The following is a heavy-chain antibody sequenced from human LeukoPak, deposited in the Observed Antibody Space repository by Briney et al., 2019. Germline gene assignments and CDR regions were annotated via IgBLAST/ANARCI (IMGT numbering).Heavy chain of an antibody. V-gene: IGHV3-23*01. J-gene: IGHJ4*02. D-gene: IGHD6-13*01. CDR1: GFTFSSYA. CDR3: AKAAAAPGFDF. CDR2: VSGSGDRM. Sequence: PGGSLRLSCAASGFTFSSYAMNWVRRAPGKGLEWVATVSGSGDRMYHADSVKGPFTTYRDNSKNTIYLQMNSLRAEDTALYYCAKAAAAPGFDFWGQGTLVTVSS.